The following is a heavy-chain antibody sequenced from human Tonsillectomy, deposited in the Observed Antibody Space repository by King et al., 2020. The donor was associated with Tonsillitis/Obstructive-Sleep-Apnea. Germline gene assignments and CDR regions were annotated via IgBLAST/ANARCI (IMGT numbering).Heavy chain of an antibody. Sequence: VQLVESGGGLVKPGGSLRLSCAASGFTFSDYYINWIRQAPGKGLEWVSYISSRRNTIYYADSVKGRFTISRDNAKSSLYLQMNILIAEDTAVYYCARCGYHHIDAFDIWGQGTMVIVSS. J-gene: IGHJ3*02. CDR3: ARCGYHHIDAFDI. V-gene: IGHV3-11*01. D-gene: IGHD5-18*01. CDR2: ISSRRNTI. CDR1: GFTFSDYY.